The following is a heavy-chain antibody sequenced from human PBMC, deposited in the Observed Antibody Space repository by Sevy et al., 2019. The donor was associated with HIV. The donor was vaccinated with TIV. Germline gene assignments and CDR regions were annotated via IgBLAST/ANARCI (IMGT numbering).Heavy chain of an antibody. CDR1: GFSLSTSGMR. V-gene: IGHV2-70*04. D-gene: IGHD2-15*01. CDR2: IDWDDDK. J-gene: IGHJ3*02. Sequence: SGPTLVKPTQTLTLTCTFSGFSLSTSGMRVSWIRQPPGKALEWLARIDWDDDKFYSTSLKTRLTISKDTSKNQVVLTMPNMDPVDTATYYGARIARSGGSYGAFDIWGQGTMVTVSS. CDR3: ARIARSGGSYGAFDI.